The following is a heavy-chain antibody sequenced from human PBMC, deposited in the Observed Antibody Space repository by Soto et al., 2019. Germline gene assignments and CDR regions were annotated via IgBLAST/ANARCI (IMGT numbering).Heavy chain of an antibody. Sequence: QVQLVESGGGVVQPGRSLRLSCAASGFTFSSYAMHWVRQAPGKGLEWVAVISYDGSNKYYADSVKGRFTISRDNSKNTLYLQMNSLRAEDTAVYYCARADRYCSGGSCYSYWSFFDYWGQGTLVTVSS. CDR1: GFTFSSYA. D-gene: IGHD2-15*01. CDR2: ISYDGSNK. J-gene: IGHJ4*02. V-gene: IGHV3-30-3*01. CDR3: ARADRYCSGGSCYSYWSFFDY.